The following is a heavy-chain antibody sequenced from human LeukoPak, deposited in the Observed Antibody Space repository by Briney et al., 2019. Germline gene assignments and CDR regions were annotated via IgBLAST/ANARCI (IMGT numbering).Heavy chain of an antibody. D-gene: IGHD3-22*01. V-gene: IGHV1-18*01. CDR1: GYTLTSYG. Sequence: ASVTVSSKSSGYTLTSYGISWVRQPAGQGREWMGWVSAYNSNTNYAQKLQGRVTMTTDPSTSTAYVEVRSLRSDDTAVYYCARDSSGYYIDAFDIWGQGTMVTVSS. CDR3: ARDSSGYYIDAFDI. J-gene: IGHJ3*02. CDR2: VSAYNSNT.